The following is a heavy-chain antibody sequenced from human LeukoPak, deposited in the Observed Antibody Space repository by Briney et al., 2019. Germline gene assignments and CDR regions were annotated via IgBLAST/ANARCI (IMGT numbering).Heavy chain of an antibody. CDR3: ARNTQNILTGHYHFDY. J-gene: IGHJ4*02. CDR2: ISAYNGNT. CDR1: GYTFTNYD. V-gene: IGHV1-18*01. Sequence: ASVKVSCKASGYTFTNYDISWVRQAPGQGLEWMGWISAYNGNTNYAQKLQGRVTMTTDTSTSTAYMELRSLRSDDTAVYYCARNTQNILTGHYHFDYWGQGTLVTVSS. D-gene: IGHD3-9*01.